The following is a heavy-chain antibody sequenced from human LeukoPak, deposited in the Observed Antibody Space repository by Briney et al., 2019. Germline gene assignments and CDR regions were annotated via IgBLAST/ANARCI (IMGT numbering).Heavy chain of an antibody. CDR3: AINLNNDVRWFDT. D-gene: IGHD1-1*01. V-gene: IGHV1-18*01. CDR1: GYTFSDYG. J-gene: IGHJ5*02. Sequence: GASVKVSCKTSGYTFSDYGISWVRQAPGQGFEWMGWISAFNGHTNYAQKFQGKVTMTMDKATTTVYMELRSLRSDETAVYYCAINLNNDVRWFDTWGQGTLVTVSS. CDR2: ISAFNGHT.